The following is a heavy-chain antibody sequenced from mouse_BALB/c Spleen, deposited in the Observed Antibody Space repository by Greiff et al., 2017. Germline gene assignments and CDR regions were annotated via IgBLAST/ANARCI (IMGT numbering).Heavy chain of an antibody. CDR3: AREGDYYEYWYFDV. CDR2: ISYDGSN. J-gene: IGHJ1*01. Sequence: EVKLLESGPGLVKPSQSLSLTCSVTGYSITSGYYWNWIRQFPGNKLEWMGYISYDGSNNYNPSLKNRISITRDTSKNQFFLKLNSVTTEDTATYYCAREGDYYEYWYFDVWGAGTTVTVSS. V-gene: IGHV3-6*02. D-gene: IGHD2-4*01. CDR1: GYSITSGYY.